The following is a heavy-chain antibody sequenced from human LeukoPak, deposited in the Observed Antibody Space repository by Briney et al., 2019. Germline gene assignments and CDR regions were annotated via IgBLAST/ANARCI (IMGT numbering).Heavy chain of an antibody. Sequence: ASVKVSCKASGYTFTSYDINWVRQATGQGLEWMGWMNPNSGSTGYAQKLQGRVNMTRNTSISTAYMELSSLRSEDTAVYYCARGNNDYGGTRAGGDYWGQGTLVTVSS. J-gene: IGHJ4*02. V-gene: IGHV1-8*01. CDR1: GYTFTSYD. D-gene: IGHD4-23*01. CDR3: ARGNNDYGGTRAGGDY. CDR2: MNPNSGST.